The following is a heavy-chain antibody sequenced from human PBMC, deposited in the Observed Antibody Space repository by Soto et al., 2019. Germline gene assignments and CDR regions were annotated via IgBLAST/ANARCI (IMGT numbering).Heavy chain of an antibody. CDR1: GGSISSGGYY. J-gene: IGHJ4*02. D-gene: IGHD5-18*01. Sequence: QVQLQESGPGLVKPSQTLSLTCTVSGGSISSGGYYWSWIRQHPGKGLEGVGYIYYSGSTYYNPSLKSRVTISVDTSKNQFSLQLSSVTAADTAVYYCARDTPRGYSYGSFDYWDQGTLVTVSS. CDR3: ARDTPRGYSYGSFDY. CDR2: IYYSGST. V-gene: IGHV4-31*03.